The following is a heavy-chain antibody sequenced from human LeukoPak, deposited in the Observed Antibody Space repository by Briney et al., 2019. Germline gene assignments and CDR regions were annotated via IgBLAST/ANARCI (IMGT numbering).Heavy chain of an antibody. CDR3: ARELNGELSFPRSPDY. V-gene: IGHV3-11*01. CDR1: GFTFSDYY. Sequence: PGGSRKLSWAPSGFTFSDYYMGWIRQAPGKGREWVSYIISMGSTIYYADSVKGRFTISRDNAKNSLYLQMNSLRAEDTAVYYCARELNGELSFPRSPDYWGQGTLVTVSS. D-gene: IGHD3-16*02. J-gene: IGHJ4*02. CDR2: IISMGSTI.